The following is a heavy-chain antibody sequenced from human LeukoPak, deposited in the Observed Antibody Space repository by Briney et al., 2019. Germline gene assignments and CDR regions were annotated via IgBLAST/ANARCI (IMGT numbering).Heavy chain of an antibody. D-gene: IGHD6-13*01. V-gene: IGHV1-46*01. CDR2: INPSGGST. J-gene: IGHJ4*02. Sequence: GVINPSGGSTTYAQKFQGRVTMTRDTSTSTLYMDLSSLTSEDTAVYYCARALSSSAFDYWGQGTLVTVSS. CDR3: ARALSSSAFDY.